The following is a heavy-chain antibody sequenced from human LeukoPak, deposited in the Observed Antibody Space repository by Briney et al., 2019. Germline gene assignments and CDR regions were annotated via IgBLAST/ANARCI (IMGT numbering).Heavy chain of an antibody. CDR3: ARYGYCSGGSCYSQGYYYYGMDV. J-gene: IGHJ6*02. CDR2: ISAYNGHT. D-gene: IGHD2-15*01. Sequence: EASVKVSCKASGYTFTPYGISWVRQAPGQGLEWMGLISAYNGHTKFAQKFQDRVTMTTDTSTSTAYMELRSLRSDDTAVYYCARYGYCSGGSCYSQGYYYYGMDVWGQGTTVTVSS. CDR1: GYTFTPYG. V-gene: IGHV1-18*01.